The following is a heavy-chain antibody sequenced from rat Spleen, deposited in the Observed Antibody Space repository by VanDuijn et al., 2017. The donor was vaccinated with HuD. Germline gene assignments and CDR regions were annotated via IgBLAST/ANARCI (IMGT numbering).Heavy chain of an antibody. CDR2: ISSGGGGT. D-gene: IGHD1-7*01. Sequence: EVQLVESGGGLVQPGRSLKLSCAASGITFSSFPMAWVRQAPKKGLEWVASISSGGGGTYYPDSVKGRFTISRDNAKSSLYLQMNSLKSEDTATYYCASSYYGSFDYWGQGVMVTVSS. V-gene: IGHV5-46*01. CDR3: ASSYYGSFDY. CDR1: GITFSSFP. J-gene: IGHJ2*01.